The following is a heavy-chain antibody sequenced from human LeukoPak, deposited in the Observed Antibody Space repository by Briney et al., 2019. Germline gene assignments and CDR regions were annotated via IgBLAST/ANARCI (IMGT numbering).Heavy chain of an antibody. V-gene: IGHV3-21*01. CDR2: ISSSSSYI. D-gene: IGHD3-10*01. J-gene: IGHJ4*02. CDR1: GFTFSSYS. CDR3: ASLELLWFGELSPDY. Sequence: GGSLRLSCAASGFTFSSYSVTWVRQAPGKGLEWVSSISSSSSYIYYADSVKGRFTISRDNAKNSLYLQMNSLRAEDTAVYYCASLELLWFGELSPDYWGQGTLVTVSS.